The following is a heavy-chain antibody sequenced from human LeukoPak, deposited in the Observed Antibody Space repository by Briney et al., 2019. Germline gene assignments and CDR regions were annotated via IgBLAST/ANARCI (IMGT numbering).Heavy chain of an antibody. CDR1: GFTFSTYA. D-gene: IGHD6-19*01. CDR3: ARDPVAEDYFDY. Sequence: QTGGSLRLSCAASGFTFSTYAMGWVRQAAGKGLEWVSLISGSGGGTYYADSVKGRFTISRDNSKNTLYLQMNSLRAEDTAVYYCARDPVAEDYFDYWGQGTLVTVSS. CDR2: ISGSGGGT. J-gene: IGHJ4*02. V-gene: IGHV3-23*01.